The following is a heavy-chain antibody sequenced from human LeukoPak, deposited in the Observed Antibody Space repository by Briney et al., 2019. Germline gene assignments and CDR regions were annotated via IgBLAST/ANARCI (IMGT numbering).Heavy chain of an antibody. V-gene: IGHV4-39*01. Sequence: PSETLSLTCTVSGGSISSSSYYWGWIRQPPGKGLEWIGSIFYSGSTYYNPSLKSRVTISVDTSKNQFSLKLSSVPAADTAVYYCARHDHGPSYYYYGMDVWGQGTTVTVSS. CDR3: ARHDHGPSYYYYGMDV. D-gene: IGHD4/OR15-4a*01. CDR1: GGSISSSSYY. J-gene: IGHJ6*02. CDR2: IFYSGST.